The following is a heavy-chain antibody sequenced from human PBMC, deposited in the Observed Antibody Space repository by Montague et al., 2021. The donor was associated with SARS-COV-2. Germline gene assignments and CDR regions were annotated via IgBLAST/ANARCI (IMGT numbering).Heavy chain of an antibody. Sequence: PPLVKPTQTLTLTCTFSGFSLSTSGMCVSWIRQPPGKALEWLALXDRDDDKYYSTSLKTRLTISKYTSKHQAALTMTNMDHVDTATYYCARIRDYDSVTGSYSGFDYWGQGTLVTVSS. CDR2: XDRDDDK. D-gene: IGHD3-9*01. V-gene: IGHV2-70*01. J-gene: IGHJ4*01. CDR3: ARIRDYDSVTGSYSGFDY. CDR1: GFSLSTSGMC.